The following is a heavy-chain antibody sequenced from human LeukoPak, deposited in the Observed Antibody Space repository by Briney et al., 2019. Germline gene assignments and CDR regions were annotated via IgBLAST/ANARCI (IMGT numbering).Heavy chain of an antibody. D-gene: IGHD3-22*01. J-gene: IGHJ4*02. CDR1: GFTFSSYA. V-gene: IGHV3-23*01. CDR3: ARDSGVIVVVNNKGGFDY. Sequence: GGSLRLSCAASGFTFSSYAMSWVRQAPGKGLEWVSTISGSGGSTYYADSVKGRFTISRDNSKNTLYLQMNSLRAEDTAVYYCARDSGVIVVVNNKGGFDYWGQGTLVTVSS. CDR2: ISGSGGST.